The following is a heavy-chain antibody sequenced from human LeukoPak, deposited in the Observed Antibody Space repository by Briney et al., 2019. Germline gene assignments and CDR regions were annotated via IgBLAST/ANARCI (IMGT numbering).Heavy chain of an antibody. V-gene: IGHV1-8*01. D-gene: IGHD2-15*01. CDR1: GYTFTSYD. J-gene: IGHJ4*02. CDR2: MNPNSGNT. Sequence: ASVKVSCKASGYTFTSYDINWVRQATGQGLEWMGWMNPNSGNTGYAQKFQGRVTMTRNTSISTAYMELSSLRSEDTAVYYCARVARGYCSGGSCHFGYWGQGTLVTVSS. CDR3: ARVARGYCSGGSCHFGY.